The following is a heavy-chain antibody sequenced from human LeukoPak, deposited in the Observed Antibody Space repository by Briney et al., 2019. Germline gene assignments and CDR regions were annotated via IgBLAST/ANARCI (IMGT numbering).Heavy chain of an antibody. Sequence: GESLKISRKGSGYSFTSYWIGWVRQMPGKGLEWMGIIYPGDSDTRYSPSFQGQVTISADKSISTAYLQWSSLKAPDTAMYYCARAPGDYGDYGHFYYYYYMDVWGKGTTVTVSS. CDR1: GYSFTSYW. CDR3: ARAPGDYGDYGHFYYYYYMDV. CDR2: IYPGDSDT. V-gene: IGHV5-51*01. J-gene: IGHJ6*03. D-gene: IGHD4-17*01.